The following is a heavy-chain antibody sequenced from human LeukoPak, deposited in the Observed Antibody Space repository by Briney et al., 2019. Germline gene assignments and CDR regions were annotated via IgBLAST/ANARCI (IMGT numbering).Heavy chain of an antibody. CDR3: AKAPHGGYAFGV. CDR1: GFTFSNYA. V-gene: IGHV3-23*01. Sequence: PGGSLRLSCAASGFTFSNYAMSWVRQAPGKGLVWVSLIDGDGSNTNYADSVKGRFTISRDNSKNTLYLQMNSLRVEDTAVYFCAKAPHGGYAFGVWGHVTMVTVSS. CDR2: IDGDGSNT. J-gene: IGHJ3*01.